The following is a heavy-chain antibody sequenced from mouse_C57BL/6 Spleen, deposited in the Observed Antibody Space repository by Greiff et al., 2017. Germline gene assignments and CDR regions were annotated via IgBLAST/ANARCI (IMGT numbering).Heavy chain of an antibody. V-gene: IGHV1-5*01. CDR3: TREGNYYGRGYFDV. J-gene: IGHJ1*03. D-gene: IGHD1-1*01. CDR1: GYTFTSYW. Sequence: VQLQQSGTVLARPGASVKMSSKTSGYTFTSYWMHWVKQRPGQGLEWIGAIYPGNSDTSYNQKFKGKAKLTAVTSASTAYMELSSLTNEDSAVYYCTREGNYYGRGYFDVWGTGTTVTVSS. CDR2: IYPGNSDT.